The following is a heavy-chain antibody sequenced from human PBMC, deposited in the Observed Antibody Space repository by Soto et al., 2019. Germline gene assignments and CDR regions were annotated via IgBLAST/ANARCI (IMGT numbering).Heavy chain of an antibody. J-gene: IGHJ6*02. Sequence: ASVKVSCKASGYTFTGYYMHWVRQAPGQGLEWMGWINPNSGGTNYAQKFQGWVTMTRDTSISTAYMELSRLRSDDTAVYYCARAFLKYCSGGSCYLGGMDVWGQGTTVTVSS. CDR3: ARAFLKYCSGGSCYLGGMDV. CDR1: GYTFTGYY. D-gene: IGHD2-15*01. CDR2: INPNSGGT. V-gene: IGHV1-2*04.